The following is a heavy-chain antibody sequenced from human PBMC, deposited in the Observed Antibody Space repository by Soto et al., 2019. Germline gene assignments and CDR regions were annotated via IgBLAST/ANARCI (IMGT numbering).Heavy chain of an antibody. V-gene: IGHV3-30-3*01. J-gene: IGHJ4*02. CDR1: GFTFSSYA. Sequence: QVQLVESGGGVVQPGRSLRLSCAASGFTFSSYAMHWVRQAPGKGLEWVAVISYDGSNKYYADPVKGRFTISRDNSKNTLYLQMNSLRAEDTAVYYCAREYYDSSGYLDYWGQGTLVTVSS. CDR2: ISYDGSNK. CDR3: AREYYDSSGYLDY. D-gene: IGHD3-22*01.